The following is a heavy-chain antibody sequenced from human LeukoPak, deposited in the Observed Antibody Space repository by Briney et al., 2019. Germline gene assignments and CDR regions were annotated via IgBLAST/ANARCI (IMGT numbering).Heavy chain of an antibody. CDR1: GYTFTGYY. V-gene: IGHV1-2*02. Sequence: ASVKVSCKASGYTFTGYYMHWVQQAPGQGREWMGWINPNSGVTNYAQKFQGRVTMTRDTSISTAYMELSSLTSDDTAVYYCARWPSSGIHYWGQGTLVTVSS. CDR3: ARWPSSGIHY. J-gene: IGHJ4*02. D-gene: IGHD3-10*01. CDR2: INPNSGVT.